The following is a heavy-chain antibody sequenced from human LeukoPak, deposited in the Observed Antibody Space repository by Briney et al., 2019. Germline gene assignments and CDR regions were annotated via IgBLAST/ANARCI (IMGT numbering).Heavy chain of an antibody. CDR1: GGSISRSNYY. J-gene: IGHJ4*02. CDR3: ARLGVATPFDY. D-gene: IGHD5-12*01. CDR2: IYYSGST. V-gene: IGHV4-39*01. Sequence: SEPLSLTCTVSGGSISRSNYYWGWIREPPGKGLEWIGSIYYSGSTYLNPSLKSRVTISADTSKNQISLNLSSVTAADTAVYYCARLGVATPFDYWGQGTLVTVSS.